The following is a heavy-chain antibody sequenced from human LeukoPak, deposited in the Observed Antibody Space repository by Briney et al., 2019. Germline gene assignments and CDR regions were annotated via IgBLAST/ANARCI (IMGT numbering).Heavy chain of an antibody. CDR3: AGENVPATAISAAGSIADWFDP. D-gene: IGHD2-21*02. V-gene: IGHV4-61*02. J-gene: IGHJ5*02. CDR2: IYTSGST. Sequence: SETLSLTCTVSGGSISSGSYYWSWIRQPAGKGLEWIGRIYTSGSTNYNPSLKSRVTISVDTSKNQFSLKLSSVTAADTAVYYCAGENVPATAISAAGSIADWFDPWGQGTLVTVSS. CDR1: GGSISSGSYY.